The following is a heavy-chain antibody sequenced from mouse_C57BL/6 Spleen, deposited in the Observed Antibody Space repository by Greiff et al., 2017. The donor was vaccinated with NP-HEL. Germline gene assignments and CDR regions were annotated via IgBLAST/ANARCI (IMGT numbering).Heavy chain of an antibody. D-gene: IGHD1-1*01. Sequence: VQLQQSGAELVKPGASVKISCKASGYAFSSYWMNWVKQRPGKGLEWIGQIYPGDGDTNYNGKFKGKATLTADKSSSTAYMQLSSLTSEDSAVYFCARWGNYYGSSLYAMDYWGQGTSVTVSS. CDR3: ARWGNYYGSSLYAMDY. CDR2: IYPGDGDT. V-gene: IGHV1-80*01. J-gene: IGHJ4*01. CDR1: GYAFSSYW.